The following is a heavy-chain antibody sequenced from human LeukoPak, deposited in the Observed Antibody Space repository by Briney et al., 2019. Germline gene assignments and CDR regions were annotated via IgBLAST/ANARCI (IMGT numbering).Heavy chain of an antibody. CDR3: VRYRDGEYDF. Sequence: PGRSLRLSCAGSGFIFSSHWMIWVRQAPGKGLEWVADIKQDGSEKYYVGSVKGRFTIYRDNTKSSMYLEMNSLRAEDTAVYYCVRYRDGEYDFWGQGSLVSVSS. J-gene: IGHJ4*02. CDR2: IKQDGSEK. D-gene: IGHD4-17*01. V-gene: IGHV3-7*01. CDR1: GFIFSSHW.